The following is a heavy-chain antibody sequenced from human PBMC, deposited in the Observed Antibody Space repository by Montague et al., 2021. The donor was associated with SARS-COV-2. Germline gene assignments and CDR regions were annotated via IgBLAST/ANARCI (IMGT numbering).Heavy chain of an antibody. J-gene: IGHJ3*02. V-gene: IGHV4-39*01. Sequence: SETLSLTCTVSGGSISSSSYYWGWIRQPPGKGLEWIGSIYYSGSTYYNPSLKSRVTISVDTSKNQFSLKLSSATAADTAVYYCATYDSSGYYGPGVTMNGAFDIWGQGTMVTVSS. D-gene: IGHD3-22*01. CDR3: ATYDSSGYYGPGVTMNGAFDI. CDR1: GGSISSSSYY. CDR2: IYYSGST.